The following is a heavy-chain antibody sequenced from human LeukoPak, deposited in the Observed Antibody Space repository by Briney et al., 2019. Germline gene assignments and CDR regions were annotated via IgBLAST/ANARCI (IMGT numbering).Heavy chain of an antibody. CDR2: IIPIFGTA. J-gene: IGHJ4*02. CDR1: GGTFSSYA. V-gene: IGHV1-69*05. D-gene: IGHD4-11*01. CDR3: ARGGGFMTTVTTFDY. Sequence: ASVKVSCKASGGTFSSYAISWVRQAPGQGLEWMGGIIPIFGTANYAQKFQGRVTITTDESTSTAYMELSSLRSEDTDVYYCARGGGFMTTVTTFDYWGQGTLVTVSS.